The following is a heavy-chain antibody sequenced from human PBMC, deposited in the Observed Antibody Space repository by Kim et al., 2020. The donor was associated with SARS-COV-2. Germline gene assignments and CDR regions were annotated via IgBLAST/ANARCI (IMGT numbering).Heavy chain of an antibody. J-gene: IGHJ4*02. CDR3: ASITTGGSGGRFDY. V-gene: IGHV4-59*01. Sequence: NPSLKSRVTISVDTSKNQFSLKLSSVTAADTAVYYCASITTGGSGGRFDYWGQGTLVTVSS. D-gene: IGHD1-26*01.